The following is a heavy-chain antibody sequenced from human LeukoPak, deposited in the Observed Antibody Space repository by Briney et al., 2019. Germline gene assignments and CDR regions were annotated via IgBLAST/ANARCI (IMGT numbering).Heavy chain of an antibody. CDR3: ASASLSGSLPPRDY. CDR2: IWDGGSNE. Sequence: PGGSLRLSCAASGFTFSNHDMHWVRQAPGRGLEWVALIWDGGSNENYADSVKGRFTISRDNAKNSLYLQMNSLRAEDTAVYYCASASLSGSLPPRDYWGQGTLVTVSS. CDR1: GFTFSNHD. D-gene: IGHD1-26*01. V-gene: IGHV3-33*08. J-gene: IGHJ4*02.